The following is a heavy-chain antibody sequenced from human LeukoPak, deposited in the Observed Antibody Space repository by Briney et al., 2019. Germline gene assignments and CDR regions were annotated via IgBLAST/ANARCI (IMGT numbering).Heavy chain of an antibody. CDR3: ARHNLRSLGYCSGGSCYTPRFNWFDP. Sequence: PSETLSLTCAVYGGSFSGYYWGWIRQPPGKGLEWIGSIYYSGSTYYNPSLKSRVTISVDTSKNQFSLKLSSVTAADTAVYYCARHNLRSLGYCSGGSCYTPRFNWFDPWGQGTLVTVSS. CDR2: IYYSGST. D-gene: IGHD2-15*01. V-gene: IGHV4-39*01. CDR1: GGSFSGYY. J-gene: IGHJ5*02.